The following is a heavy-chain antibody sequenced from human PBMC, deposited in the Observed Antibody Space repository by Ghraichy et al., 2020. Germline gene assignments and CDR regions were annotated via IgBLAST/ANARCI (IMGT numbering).Heavy chain of an antibody. CDR2: IDPSDSYT. J-gene: IGHJ5*02. D-gene: IGHD4-23*01. Sequence: GESLNISCKGSGYSFTSYWISWVRQISGKGLEWMGRIDPSDSYTNYSPSFQGHVTISTDKSISTAYLQWSSLKASDTAMYYCARWFYRGLSRNWFDPWGQGTLVTVSS. CDR1: GYSFTSYW. V-gene: IGHV5-10-1*01. CDR3: ARWFYRGLSRNWFDP.